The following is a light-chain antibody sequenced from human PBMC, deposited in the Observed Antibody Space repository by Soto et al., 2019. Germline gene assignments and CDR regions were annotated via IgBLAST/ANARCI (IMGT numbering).Light chain of an antibody. CDR3: QQRSNWRT. CDR1: QSVSSY. CDR2: DAS. V-gene: IGKV3-11*02. Sequence: EIVLTQSPAPLSLSPVERSTLSGRASQSVSSYLAWYQQKPGQAPRLLIYDASNMATGIPARFSGSGSVRDFTLTISSLEPEDFAVYYCQQRSNWRTFGQGTKVDIK. J-gene: IGKJ1*01.